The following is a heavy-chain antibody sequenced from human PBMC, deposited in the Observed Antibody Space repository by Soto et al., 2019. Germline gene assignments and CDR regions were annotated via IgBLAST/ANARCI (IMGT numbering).Heavy chain of an antibody. V-gene: IGHV1-69*06. CDR2: IIPIFGTA. D-gene: IGHD3-10*01. CDR1: GCTFSSYA. J-gene: IGHJ4*02. Sequence: VASVKVSCKASGCTFSSYAISWVRQAPGQGLEWMGGIIPIFGTANYAQKFQGRVTITADKSTSTAYMELSSLRSEDTAVYYCASSSYGSGSYYDYGGQGTRVTV. CDR3: ASSSYGSGSYYDY.